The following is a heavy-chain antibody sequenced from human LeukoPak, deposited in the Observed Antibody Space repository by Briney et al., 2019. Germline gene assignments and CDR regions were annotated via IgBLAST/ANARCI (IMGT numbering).Heavy chain of an antibody. CDR1: GFTFISSA. Sequence: SVKVSCKASGFTFISSAMQWVRQARGQRLEWIGWIVVGSGNTNYAQKFQERVTITRDMSTGTAYMELSSLRSEDTAVYYCAAADHFFDSSSYYYADYWGQGTLVTVSS. V-gene: IGHV1-58*02. D-gene: IGHD3-22*01. CDR2: IVVGSGNT. CDR3: AAADHFFDSSSYYYADY. J-gene: IGHJ4*02.